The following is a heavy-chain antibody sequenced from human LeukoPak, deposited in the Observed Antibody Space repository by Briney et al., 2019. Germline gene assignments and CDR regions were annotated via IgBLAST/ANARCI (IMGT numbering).Heavy chain of an antibody. CDR1: GFTFSRYA. D-gene: IGHD6-19*01. Sequence: GGSLRLSCAASGFTFSRYAMSWIRQAPGKGLEWVSYISSSGSTIYYADSVKGRFTISRDNAKNSLYLQMNSLRAEDTAVYYCASGYSSGWFPSGAIDYWGQGTLVTVSS. J-gene: IGHJ4*02. CDR3: ASGYSSGWFPSGAIDY. V-gene: IGHV3-11*04. CDR2: ISSSGSTI.